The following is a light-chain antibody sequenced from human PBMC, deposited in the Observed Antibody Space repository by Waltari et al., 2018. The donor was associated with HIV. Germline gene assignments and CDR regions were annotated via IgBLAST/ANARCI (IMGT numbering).Light chain of an antibody. CDR3: CAYAGSTTYVI. Sequence: QSALTQPASVSGSPGQSITIYCTGTSSDVGGYNLVPWYQQHPGKAPKLMIYEVSKRPSWVSNRFSGSKSGNTASLTISGLQAEDEADYYCCAYAGSTTYVIFGGGTKLTVL. CDR2: EVS. CDR1: SSDVGGYNL. V-gene: IGLV2-23*02. J-gene: IGLJ2*01.